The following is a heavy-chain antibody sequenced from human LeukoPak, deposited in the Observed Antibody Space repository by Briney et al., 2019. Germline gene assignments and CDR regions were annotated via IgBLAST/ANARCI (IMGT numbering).Heavy chain of an antibody. CDR1: GYTFTSYY. J-gene: IGHJ5*02. CDR3: ARAAVAVAGFDP. D-gene: IGHD6-19*01. V-gene: IGHV1-46*01. Sequence: GASVKVSCKASGYTFTSYYMHWVRQAPGQGLEWMGIINPSGGTTSYAQNFQGRVTMTRDTSTSTVYMELSSLRSEDTAVYYCARAAVAVAGFDPWGQGTLVTVSS. CDR2: INPSGGTT.